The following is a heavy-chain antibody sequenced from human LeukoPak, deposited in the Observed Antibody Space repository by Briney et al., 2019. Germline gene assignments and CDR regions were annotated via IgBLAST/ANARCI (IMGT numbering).Heavy chain of an antibody. V-gene: IGHV4-59*13. CDR1: GGSLTSYY. J-gene: IGHJ5*02. CDR2: IYYSGIT. D-gene: IGHD1-7*01. Sequence: SETLSLTCTVSGGSLTSYYWSWIRQPPGKGLEWIGYIYYSGITNYNPSLKSRVTISIDTSKNQFSLKLRSITAADTAVYYCARGELSLESWGQGTLITVSS. CDR3: ARGELSLES.